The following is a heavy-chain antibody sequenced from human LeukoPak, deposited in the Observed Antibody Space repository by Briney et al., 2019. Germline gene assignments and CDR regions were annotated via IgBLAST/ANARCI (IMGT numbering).Heavy chain of an antibody. CDR2: IYPGDSDT. Sequence: GESLKISCRGSGYNFNHHWIGWVRQFPGKGLEWMGLIYPGDSDTKYNPSFEGHVTMSVDRSISAAFLQWSSLKASDTAMYYCARGSGNSSWLDPWGQGTLVTVSS. J-gene: IGHJ5*02. V-gene: IGHV5-51*01. CDR1: GYNFNHHW. CDR3: ARGSGNSSWLDP. D-gene: IGHD3-10*01.